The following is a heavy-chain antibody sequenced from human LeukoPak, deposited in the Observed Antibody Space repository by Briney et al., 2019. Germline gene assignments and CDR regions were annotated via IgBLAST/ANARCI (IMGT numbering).Heavy chain of an antibody. CDR3: VRGRYYYDVSGYPDY. CDR1: GFTFSSYA. Sequence: GGSLRLSCAASGFTFSSYAMHWVRQAPGKGLEWVALISYDGSDKYYADSVKGRFTISRDNSKNTLYLQMNSLRPEDTALYYCVRGRYYYDVSGYPDYWGQGTLVTVSS. V-gene: IGHV3-30-3*01. CDR2: ISYDGSDK. J-gene: IGHJ4*02. D-gene: IGHD3-22*01.